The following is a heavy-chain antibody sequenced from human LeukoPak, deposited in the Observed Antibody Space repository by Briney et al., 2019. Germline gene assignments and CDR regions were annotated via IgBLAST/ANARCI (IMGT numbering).Heavy chain of an antibody. J-gene: IGHJ3*02. CDR2: IYRGGST. CDR3: ARGSSGWYGNDAFDI. CDR1: GFTVSSNS. V-gene: IGHV3-53*01. D-gene: IGHD6-19*01. Sequence: GGSLRLSCAASGFTVSSNSMTWVRQAPGTGLEWASIIYRGGSTYYADSVKGRFTISRDNSKNTLYLQMNSLRAEDTAVYFCARGSSGWYGNDAFDIWGQGTMVTVSS.